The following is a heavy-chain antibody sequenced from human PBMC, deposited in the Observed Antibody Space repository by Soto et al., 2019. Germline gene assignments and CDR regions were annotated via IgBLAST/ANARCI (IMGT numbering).Heavy chain of an antibody. CDR2: INHSGST. D-gene: IGHD3-10*01. Sequence: SETLSLTCAVYGGSFSGYYWSWIRQPPGKGLEWIGEINHSGSTNYNPSLKSRVTISVDTSKNQFSLKLSSVTAADTAVYYCARGLGLRAFYLVYWGQGTLVTFSS. J-gene: IGHJ4*02. CDR1: GGSFSGYY. CDR3: ARGLGLRAFYLVY. V-gene: IGHV4-34*01.